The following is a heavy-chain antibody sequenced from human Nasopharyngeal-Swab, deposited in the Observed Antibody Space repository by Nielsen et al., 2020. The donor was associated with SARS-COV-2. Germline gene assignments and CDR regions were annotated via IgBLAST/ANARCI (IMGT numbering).Heavy chain of an antibody. D-gene: IGHD6-13*01. CDR2: IFSNDEK. Sequence: WIRQPPGKGLEWLAHIFSNDEKSYSTSLKSRLTISKDTSKSQVVLTMTNMDPVDTATYYCARMEGSSSWYYWGQGTLVTVSS. CDR3: ARMEGSSSWYY. V-gene: IGHV2-26*01. J-gene: IGHJ4*02.